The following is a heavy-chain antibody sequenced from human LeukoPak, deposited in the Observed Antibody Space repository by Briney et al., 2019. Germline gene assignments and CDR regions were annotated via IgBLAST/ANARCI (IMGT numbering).Heavy chain of an antibody. Sequence: GGSLRLSCAASGFTFSDYAMSWVRQAPGKGLEWLSVISGGSSGSTYYADSVKGRFTISRDNSKNTLYLQMYSLRAEDTAEYYCARSGLNRFDSWGQGTLVTVSS. D-gene: IGHD2-15*01. CDR2: ISGGSSGST. J-gene: IGHJ4*02. CDR3: ARSGLNRFDS. CDR1: GFTFSDYA. V-gene: IGHV3-23*01.